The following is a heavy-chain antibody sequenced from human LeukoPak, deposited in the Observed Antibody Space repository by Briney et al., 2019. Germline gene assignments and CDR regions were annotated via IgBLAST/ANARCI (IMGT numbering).Heavy chain of an antibody. CDR3: AGTVSSGWTSYYMDV. CDR2: IYYSGST. D-gene: IGHD6-19*01. V-gene: IGHV4-59*01. CDR1: GGSISSYY. Sequence: SETQSLTCTVSGGSISSYYWSWIRQPPGKELEWIGYIYYSGSTNYNPSLKSRVTISVDTSKNQFSLKLSSVTAADTAVYYRAGTVSSGWTSYYMDVWGKGTTVTVSS. J-gene: IGHJ6*03.